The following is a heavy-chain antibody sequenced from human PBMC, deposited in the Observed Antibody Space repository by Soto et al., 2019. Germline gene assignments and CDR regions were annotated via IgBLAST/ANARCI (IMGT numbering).Heavy chain of an antibody. D-gene: IGHD2-8*02. CDR3: ARFLVTTGAFDIWGPYYGMDV. CDR2: MNPNSGNT. J-gene: IGHJ6*02. V-gene: IGHV1-8*01. CDR1: GYTFTSYD. Sequence: PAASVKVSCKASGYTFTSYDINWVRQATGQGLEWMGWMNPNSGNTGYAQKFQGRVTMTRNTSISTAYMELSSLRSEDTAVYYCARFLVTTGAFDIWGPYYGMDVWGQGTTVTVSS.